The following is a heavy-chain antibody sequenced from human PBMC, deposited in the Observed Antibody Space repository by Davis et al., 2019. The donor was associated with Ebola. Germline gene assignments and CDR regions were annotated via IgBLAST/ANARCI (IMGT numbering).Heavy chain of an antibody. Sequence: PGGSLRLSCAASGFTFSSYSMNWVRQAPGKGLEWFSYISSSSSTIYYADSVKGRFTISRDNAKNSLYLQMNSLRDEDTAVYYCARGLRDYDFWSGYYTQFDYWGQGTLVTVSS. J-gene: IGHJ4*02. CDR3: ARGLRDYDFWSGYYTQFDY. D-gene: IGHD3-3*01. CDR1: GFTFSSYS. V-gene: IGHV3-48*02. CDR2: ISSSSSTI.